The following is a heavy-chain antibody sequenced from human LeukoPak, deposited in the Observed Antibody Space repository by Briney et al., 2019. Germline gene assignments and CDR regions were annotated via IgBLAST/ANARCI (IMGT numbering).Heavy chain of an antibody. CDR3: ARGSPNTAMVTYEFDY. CDR1: GYTFTSYD. D-gene: IGHD5-18*01. J-gene: IGHJ4*02. V-gene: IGHV1-8*01. Sequence: ASVKVSCKASGYTFTSYDINWVRQATGQGLEWMGWMNPNSGNTGYAQKFQGRVTMTRDTSTSTVYMELSSLRSEDTAVYYCARGSPNTAMVTYEFDYWGQGTLVTVSS. CDR2: MNPNSGNT.